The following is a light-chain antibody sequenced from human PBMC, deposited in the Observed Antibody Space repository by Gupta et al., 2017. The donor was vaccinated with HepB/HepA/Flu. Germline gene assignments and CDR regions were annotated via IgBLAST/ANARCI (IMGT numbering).Light chain of an antibody. V-gene: IGLV2-14*03. Sequence: QSALTHPASVSGSPGPSITISCTGTSSDVGGYNYVSWYQQHPVKAPKLMIYDVSNRPSGVSNRFSSSKSGNTASLTISGLQAEDEADYYCSSYTSSSTVVFGGGTKLTVL. J-gene: IGLJ2*01. CDR3: SSYTSSSTVV. CDR2: DVS. CDR1: SSDVGGYNY.